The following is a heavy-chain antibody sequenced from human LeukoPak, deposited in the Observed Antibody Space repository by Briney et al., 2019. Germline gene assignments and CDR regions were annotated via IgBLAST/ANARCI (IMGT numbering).Heavy chain of an antibody. CDR2: VNSVGSTT. CDR3: ARGYYSSSRFDS. CDR1: GFPFSNYW. V-gene: IGHV3-74*01. J-gene: IGHJ4*02. Sequence: PGGSLRLSCAASGFPFSNYWMHWVRQAPGKGLVWVSRVNSVGSTTNYADSVKGRFTISRDNAENTPYMRMNSLRPEDTAVYYCARGYYSSSRFDSWGQGTLVTVSS. D-gene: IGHD6-13*01.